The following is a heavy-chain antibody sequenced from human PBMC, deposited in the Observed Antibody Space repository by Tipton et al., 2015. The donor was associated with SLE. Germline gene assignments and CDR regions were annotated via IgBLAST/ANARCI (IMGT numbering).Heavy chain of an antibody. J-gene: IGHJ4*02. CDR3: ARANSGPDY. V-gene: IGHV1-18*01. D-gene: IGHD5-12*01. CDR2: ISAYNGNT. Sequence: QSGAEVKKPGASVKVSCKASGYTFTSYGISWVRQAPGQGLEWMGWISAYNGNTNYAQKFQGRVTMTRDTSTSTVYMELSSLRSEDTAVYYCARANSGPDYWGQGTLVTVSS. CDR1: GYTFTSYG.